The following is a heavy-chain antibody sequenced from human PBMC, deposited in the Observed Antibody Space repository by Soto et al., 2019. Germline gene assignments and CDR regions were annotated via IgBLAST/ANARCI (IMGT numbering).Heavy chain of an antibody. V-gene: IGHV3-66*01. D-gene: IGHD2-15*01. CDR3: AREPRYCRGGSCSITGDAYDI. CDR1: GFIVSDTY. CDR2: ISNRGDT. J-gene: IGHJ3*02. Sequence: GGSLRLSCTASGFIVSDTYVNWVRQAPGKGLEWVSVISNRGDTHYADSVRGRFSLSRDISDNTLHLQMNNLRVEDTAVYYCAREPRYCRGGSCSITGDAYDILGQGKMVTVS.